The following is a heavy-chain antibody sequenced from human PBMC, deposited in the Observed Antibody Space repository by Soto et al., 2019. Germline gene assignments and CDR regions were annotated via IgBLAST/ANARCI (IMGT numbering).Heavy chain of an antibody. CDR2: IIPLFGTP. Sequence: QVQLVQSGAEVKKPGSSVKVSCKASGGIFSTYAISWLRQAPGQGLEWMGGIIPLFGTPNYAQRFQGRVTITTDEATSTAYMELSRLRTEDTAVYYCARDRDDYGSGNYYSGIDFWGQGTLVTVSS. V-gene: IGHV1-69*01. CDR1: GGIFSTYA. CDR3: ARDRDDYGSGNYYSGIDF. D-gene: IGHD3-10*01. J-gene: IGHJ4*02.